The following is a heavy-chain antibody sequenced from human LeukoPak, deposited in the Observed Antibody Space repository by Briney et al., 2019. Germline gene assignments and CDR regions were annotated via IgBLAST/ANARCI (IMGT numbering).Heavy chain of an antibody. CDR2: IRSKANSYAT. V-gene: IGHV3-73*01. CDR1: GFTFSGSA. D-gene: IGHD1-7*01. Sequence: GGSLRLSCAASGFTFSGSAMHWVRQASGKGLEWVGRIRSKANSYATAYAASVKGRFTISRDDSKNTAYLQMNSLKTEDTAVYCCTRTVYNWNYEDYWGQGTLVTVSS. J-gene: IGHJ4*02. CDR3: TRTVYNWNYEDY.